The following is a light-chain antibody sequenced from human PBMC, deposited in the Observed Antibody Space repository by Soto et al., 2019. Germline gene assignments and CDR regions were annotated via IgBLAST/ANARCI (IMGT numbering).Light chain of an antibody. CDR3: QQYDNLPPGLT. CDR2: EAS. CDR1: PDISNY. Sequence: DIQMTQSPSSLSASVGDRVTITCQASPDISNYLNWYQQKPGQAPKLLIYEASNLETGVPSRFSGSGSGTDFTFDISSLQPEDIATDYCQQYDNLPPGLTFGGGTKVEIK. V-gene: IGKV1-33*01. J-gene: IGKJ4*01.